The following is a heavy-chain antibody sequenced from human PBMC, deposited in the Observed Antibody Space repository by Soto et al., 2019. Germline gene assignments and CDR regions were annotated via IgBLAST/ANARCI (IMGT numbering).Heavy chain of an antibody. CDR1: GASVNYGGYY. Sequence: SETLSLTCTVSGASVNYGGYYWGWVRQRPAKGLEWIAYIYYSGTTSFNPSLRSRLSISVDTSKNQFSLKLSSVTAADTAVYFCARVRPPPSSTVATYYFDYWGQGTLVTVSS. CDR3: ARVRPPPSSTVATYYFDY. D-gene: IGHD4-17*01. CDR2: IYYSGTT. J-gene: IGHJ4*02. V-gene: IGHV4-31*03.